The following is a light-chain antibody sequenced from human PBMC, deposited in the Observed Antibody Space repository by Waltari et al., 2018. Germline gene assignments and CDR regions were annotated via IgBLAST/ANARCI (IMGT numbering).Light chain of an antibody. CDR2: DVT. V-gene: IGLV2-14*03. CDR1: SSDVGTYDY. J-gene: IGLJ1*01. Sequence: SALTQPASVSGSPGQSITISCTGTSSDVGTYDYVSWYQQHPGKAPKLMIYDVTKRPSGIANRFSGSKSGNTASLTISGLQAEDEADYYCSSYTTSSTVYVFGTGTKVTVL. CDR3: SSYTTSSTVYV.